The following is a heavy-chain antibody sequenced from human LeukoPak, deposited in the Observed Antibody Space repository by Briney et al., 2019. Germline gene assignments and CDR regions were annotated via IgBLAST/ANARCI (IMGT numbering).Heavy chain of an antibody. J-gene: IGHJ1*01. Sequence: GGSLRLSCTASGFTFSAYAMHWVRQAPGKGLEWVAVISYDETNYYYAESVKGRFSISRDDSKNTLVLQMNSPTTEDTGVYYCARARTGSYYSTFEHWGPGTLVSVSS. V-gene: IGHV3-30*04. CDR3: ARARTGSYYSTFEH. D-gene: IGHD1-26*01. CDR1: GFTFSAYA. CDR2: ISYDETNY.